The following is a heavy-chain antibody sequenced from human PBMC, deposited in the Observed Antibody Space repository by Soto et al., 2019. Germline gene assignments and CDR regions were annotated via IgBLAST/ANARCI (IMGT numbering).Heavy chain of an antibody. CDR1: GGTLRSFS. CDR3: ARDKGYCSDTSCPDFDY. V-gene: IGHV1-69*04. CDR2: GIPNLGVT. Sequence: ASVKVSCKASGGTLRSFSFSWVRPAPRQGLEWMGRGIPNLGVTNYAKKFQGRFTIVVDTSTSTAYMELNSLRYEDTAVYYCARDKGYCSDTSCPDFDYWGQGTLVTVSS. D-gene: IGHD2-15*01. J-gene: IGHJ4*02.